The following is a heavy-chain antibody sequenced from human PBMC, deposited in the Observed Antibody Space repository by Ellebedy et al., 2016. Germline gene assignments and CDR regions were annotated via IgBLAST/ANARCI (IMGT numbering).Heavy chain of an antibody. V-gene: IGHV3-30*18. D-gene: IGHD4-11*01. Sequence: GESLKISXAASGFTFSSYGMHWVRQAPGKGLEWVAVISYDGSNKYYADSVKGRFTISRDNSKNTLYLQMNSLRAEDTAVYYRAKDLRKYSNYYYYYYMDVWGKGTTVTVSS. J-gene: IGHJ6*03. CDR1: GFTFSSYG. CDR3: AKDLRKYSNYYYYYYMDV. CDR2: ISYDGSNK.